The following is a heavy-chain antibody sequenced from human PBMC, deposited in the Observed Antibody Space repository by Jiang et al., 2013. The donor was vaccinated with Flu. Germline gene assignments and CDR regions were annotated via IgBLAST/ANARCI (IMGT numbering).Heavy chain of an antibody. Sequence: SQTLSLTCSISGDTVSNRKAAWHWIRQSPWRGLEWLGRTYYRSKWTYNYADSVKGRITVTPDTSKNQFFLQLNFVVAEDTAVYYCARGADWAGTDYWGQGTLVTV. J-gene: IGHJ4*02. CDR1: GDTVSNRKAA. D-gene: IGHD3-10*01. CDR3: ARGADWAGTDY. V-gene: IGHV6-1*01. CDR2: TYYRSKWTY.